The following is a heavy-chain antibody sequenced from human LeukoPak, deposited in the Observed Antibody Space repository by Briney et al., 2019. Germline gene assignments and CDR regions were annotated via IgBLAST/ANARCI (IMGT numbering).Heavy chain of an antibody. CDR3: ARFLYCSSTSCYSNYFDY. Sequence: SETLSLTCTVSGGSISSGGYYWSWLRQHPGKGLEWIGYIYYSGSTYYNPSLKSRVTISVDTSKNQFSLKLSSVTAADTAVYYCARFLYCSSTSCYSNYFDYWGQGTLVTVSS. D-gene: IGHD2-2*01. V-gene: IGHV4-31*03. J-gene: IGHJ4*02. CDR1: GGSISSGGYY. CDR2: IYYSGST.